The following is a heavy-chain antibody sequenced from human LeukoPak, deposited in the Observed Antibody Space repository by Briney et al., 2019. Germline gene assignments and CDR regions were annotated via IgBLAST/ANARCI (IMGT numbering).Heavy chain of an antibody. CDR3: ARDGDWDSSGENFDY. CDR2: IWYDGSNK. D-gene: IGHD6-19*01. Sequence: GGSLRLSCAASGFTFSSYGMHWVRQAPGKGLEWVAVIWYDGSNKCYADSVKGRFTISRDNSKNTLYLQMNSLRAEDTAVYYCARDGDWDSSGENFDYWGQGTLVTVSS. CDR1: GFTFSSYG. V-gene: IGHV3-33*01. J-gene: IGHJ4*02.